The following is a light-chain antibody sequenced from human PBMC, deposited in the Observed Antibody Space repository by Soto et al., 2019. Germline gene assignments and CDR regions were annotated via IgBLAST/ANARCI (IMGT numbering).Light chain of an antibody. CDR2: DAS. V-gene: IGKV1-5*01. CDR3: QHYITYPWA. J-gene: IGKJ1*01. CDR1: QSITNW. Sequence: DIQMTQTPSTLSASVGDRVTITCRASQSITNWLAWYQQKPGKAPKVLIYDASILESGVPSRFSGSGSGTEFILTISSLQPDDFATYYCQHYITYPWAFGKGTKV.